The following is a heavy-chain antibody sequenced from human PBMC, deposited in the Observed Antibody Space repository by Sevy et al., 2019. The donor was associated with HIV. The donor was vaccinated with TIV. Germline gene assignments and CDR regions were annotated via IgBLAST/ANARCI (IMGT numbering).Heavy chain of an antibody. CDR1: GFTLSTYS. J-gene: IGHJ4*02. Sequence: GGSLRLSCAASGFTLSTYSMNWVRQAPGKGLEWVSSISSSSSYIYYADSVKGRFTISRDNAKNSLYLQMNSLRAEDTAVYYCVRDGGCSSTSCLLYSDYWGQGTLVTVS. CDR2: ISSSSSYI. CDR3: VRDGGCSSTSCLLYSDY. D-gene: IGHD2-2*01. V-gene: IGHV3-21*01.